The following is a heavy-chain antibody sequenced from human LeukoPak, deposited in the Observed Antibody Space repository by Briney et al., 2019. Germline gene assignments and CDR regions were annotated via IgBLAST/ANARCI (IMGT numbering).Heavy chain of an antibody. CDR1: GFSSSNYW. Sequence: PGGSLRLSCAASGFSSSNYWMHWVRQVPGKGLVWVSRVDNDGSGTSYADSVKGRFTISRDNAKNTVYLQMNSLRDEDTAVYYCARSQRGYSYGEHWGQGTPVTVSS. J-gene: IGHJ4*02. D-gene: IGHD5-18*01. V-gene: IGHV3-74*01. CDR2: VDNDGSGT. CDR3: ARSQRGYSYGEH.